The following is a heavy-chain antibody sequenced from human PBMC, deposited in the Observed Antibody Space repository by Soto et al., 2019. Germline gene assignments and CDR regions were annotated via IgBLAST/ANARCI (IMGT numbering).Heavy chain of an antibody. CDR3: ASRYSSSGYFDY. J-gene: IGHJ4*02. D-gene: IGHD6-6*01. Sequence: PSETLSLTCTVYGGSISSGGYYWSWIRQHPGKGLEWIGYIYYSGSTYYNPSLKSRVTISVDTSKNQFSLRLSSVTAADTAVYYCASRYSSSGYFDYWGQGTLVTVSS. CDR2: IYYSGST. CDR1: GGSISSGGYY. V-gene: IGHV4-31*03.